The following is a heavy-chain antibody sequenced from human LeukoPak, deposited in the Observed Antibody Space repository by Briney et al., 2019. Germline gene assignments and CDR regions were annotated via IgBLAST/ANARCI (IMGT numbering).Heavy chain of an antibody. CDR2: ISYDGSKK. V-gene: IGHV3-30*18. CDR3: AKDYPPSRDHGDYGTLDY. Sequence: GGSLRLSCAASGFIFSSYGIHWVRQAPGKGLEWVAVISYDGSKKYYADSVKGRFTISRDNSKNTLYLQMNSLRAEDTSVYYCAKDYPPSRDHGDYGTLDYWGQGTLVTVSS. J-gene: IGHJ4*02. D-gene: IGHD4-17*01. CDR1: GFIFSSYG.